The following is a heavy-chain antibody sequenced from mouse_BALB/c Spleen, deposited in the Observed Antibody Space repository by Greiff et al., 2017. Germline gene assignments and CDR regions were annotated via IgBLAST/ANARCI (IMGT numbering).Heavy chain of an antibody. CDR1: GFSLTSYG. CDR3: ASLTDGYAMDY. J-gene: IGHJ4*01. V-gene: IGHV2-9*02. D-gene: IGHD1-1*01. CDR2: IWAGGST. Sequence: VQLVESGPGLVAPSQSLSITCTVSGFSLTSYGVHWVRQPPGKGLEWLGVIWAGGSTNYNSALMSRLSISKDNSKSQVFLKMNSLQTDDTAMYYCASLTDGYAMDYWGQGTSVTVSS.